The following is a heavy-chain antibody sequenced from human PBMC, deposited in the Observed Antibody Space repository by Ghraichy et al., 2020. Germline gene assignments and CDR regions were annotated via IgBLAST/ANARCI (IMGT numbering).Heavy chain of an antibody. CDR3: AKDPYDSSGYSVYMDV. V-gene: IGHV3-23*01. D-gene: IGHD3-22*01. CDR2: ISGSGGST. CDR1: GFTFSSYA. Sequence: GGSLRLSCAASGFTFSSYAMSWVRQAPGKGLEWVSAISGSGGSTYYADSVKGRFTISRDNSKNTLYLQMNSLRAEDTAVYYCAKDPYDSSGYSVYMDVWGKGTTVTVSS. J-gene: IGHJ6*03.